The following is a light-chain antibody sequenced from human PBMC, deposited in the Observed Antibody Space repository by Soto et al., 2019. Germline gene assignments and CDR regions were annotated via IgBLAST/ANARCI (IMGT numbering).Light chain of an antibody. V-gene: IGKV3-15*01. CDR3: QQYNNWPPRAWT. CDR1: QSVSSN. J-gene: IGKJ1*01. Sequence: EIVMTQSPATLSVSPGERATLSCRASQSVSSNLAWYQQKPGQAPRLLIYGASTRATGIPARFGGSGSGTEFTLTIRSLQSEDFAVYYCQQYNNWPPRAWTFGQGTKVEIK. CDR2: GAS.